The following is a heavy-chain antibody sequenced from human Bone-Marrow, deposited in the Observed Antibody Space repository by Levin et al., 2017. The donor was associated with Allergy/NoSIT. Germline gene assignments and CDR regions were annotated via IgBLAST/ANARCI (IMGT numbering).Heavy chain of an antibody. V-gene: IGHV3-49*04. CDR1: GFTFGDYA. J-gene: IGHJ4*02. Sequence: GGSLRLSCTASGFTFGDYAMSWVRQAPGKGLEWVGFIRSKAYGGTTEYAASVKGRFTISRDDSKSIAYLQMNSLKTEDTAVYYCLVVVIAISGKKVIEADYWGQGTLVTVSS. CDR3: LVVVIAISGKKVIEADY. CDR2: IRSKAYGGTT. D-gene: IGHD2-21*01.